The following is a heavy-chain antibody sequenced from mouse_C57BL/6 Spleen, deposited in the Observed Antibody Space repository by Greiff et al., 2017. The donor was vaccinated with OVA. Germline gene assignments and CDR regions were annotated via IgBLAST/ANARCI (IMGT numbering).Heavy chain of an antibody. CDR3: ARGATMVTTKYFDV. CDR1: GYTFTDYN. Sequence: EVQLQQSGPELVKPGASVKMSCKASGYTFTDYNMHWVKQSHGKSLEWIGYINPNNGGTSYNQKFKGKATLTVNKSSSTAYMELRSLTSEDSAVYYGARGATMVTTKYFDVWGTGTTVTVSS. J-gene: IGHJ1*03. CDR2: INPNNGGT. V-gene: IGHV1-22*01. D-gene: IGHD2-2*01.